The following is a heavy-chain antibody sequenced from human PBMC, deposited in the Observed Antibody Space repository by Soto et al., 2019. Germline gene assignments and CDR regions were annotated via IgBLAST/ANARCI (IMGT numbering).Heavy chain of an antibody. CDR1: GFTFSSYS. CDR3: ARDGYGDYLFDF. CDR2: ISSSSRTI. D-gene: IGHD4-17*01. V-gene: IGHV3-48*01. Sequence: PGGSLRLSCASSGFTFSSYSINLVRQAPGKGLEWISYISSSSRTIYYADSVKGRFTISRDNAKNSMYLQMNSLGAEDTAVYYCARDGYGDYLFDFWGQGTLVTVSS. J-gene: IGHJ4*02.